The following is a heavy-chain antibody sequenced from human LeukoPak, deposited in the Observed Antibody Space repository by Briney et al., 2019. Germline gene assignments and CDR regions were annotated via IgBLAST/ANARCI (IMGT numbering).Heavy chain of an antibody. Sequence: GRSLRLSCAASGFSFRSYWMHWVRLHPGKGLVWVSRIDTDGSSTAYADSVKGRFTISRDNAKNTLYLQMYSLRAEDTAIYYCTRGGTTFDYWGQGALVTVSS. D-gene: IGHD1-1*01. CDR2: IDTDGSST. V-gene: IGHV3-74*01. CDR1: GFSFRSYW. J-gene: IGHJ4*02. CDR3: TRGGTTFDY.